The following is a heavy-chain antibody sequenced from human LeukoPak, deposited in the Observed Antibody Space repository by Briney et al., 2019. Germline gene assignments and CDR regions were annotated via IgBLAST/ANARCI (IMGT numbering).Heavy chain of an antibody. CDR1: VGSISSSSYY. CDR3: ARRGGSGYSRSLDY. Sequence: SETLSLTCTVSVGSISSSSYYWGRIRQPPGKGLEWLGSIYYSGSTYYNPSLKSRVTISGDTSKNQFSLKLSSVTAADTAVYYCARRGGSGYSRSLDYWGQGTLVTVSS. J-gene: IGHJ4*02. V-gene: IGHV4-39*07. CDR2: IYYSGST. D-gene: IGHD3-22*01.